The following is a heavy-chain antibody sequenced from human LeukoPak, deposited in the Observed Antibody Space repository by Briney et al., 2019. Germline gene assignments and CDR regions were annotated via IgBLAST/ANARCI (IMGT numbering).Heavy chain of an antibody. Sequence: SETLSLTCTISGGSISNYYWNWIRQPPGKGLEWVGYIFYTGGTNYNPYLKSRVAISEDTSKNQFSLKLTSVTAADTAVYYCARASWAYSPFDSWGQGTLVTVSS. CDR2: IFYTGGT. V-gene: IGHV4-59*01. CDR1: GGSISNYY. CDR3: ARASWAYSPFDS. D-gene: IGHD2-21*01. J-gene: IGHJ4*02.